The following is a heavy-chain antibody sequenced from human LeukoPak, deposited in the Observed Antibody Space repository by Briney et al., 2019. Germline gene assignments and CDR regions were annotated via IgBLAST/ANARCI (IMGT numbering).Heavy chain of an antibody. J-gene: IGHJ3*02. V-gene: IGHV3-48*03. CDR2: ISSSGSTI. Sequence: GGSLRLSCAASGFTFSSYEMNWVRQAPGKGLEWVSYISSSGSTIYYADSVKGRVTISRDNAKNSLYLQMNSLRAEDTAAYYCAREGGSHDAFDIWGQGTMVTVSS. CDR1: GFTFSSYE. CDR3: AREGGSHDAFDI. D-gene: IGHD1-26*01.